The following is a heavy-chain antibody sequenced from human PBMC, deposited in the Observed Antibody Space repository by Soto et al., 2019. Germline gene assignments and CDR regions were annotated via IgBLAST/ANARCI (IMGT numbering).Heavy chain of an antibody. CDR3: ARHRIAVAGPLDY. Sequence: SETLSLTCTVSGGAIRNSIYYWGWIRQPPGKGLEWIGTIYYDGSVAYSPSLKSRVTLSVDTSRNHFSVKINSVTAADTAVYLCARHRIAVAGPLDYWGQGTLVTVSS. CDR2: IYYDGSV. J-gene: IGHJ4*02. CDR1: GGAIRNSIYY. V-gene: IGHV4-39*01. D-gene: IGHD6-19*01.